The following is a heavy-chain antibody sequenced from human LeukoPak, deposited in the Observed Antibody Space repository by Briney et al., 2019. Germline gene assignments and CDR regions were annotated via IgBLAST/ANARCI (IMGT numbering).Heavy chain of an antibody. CDR3: AGLYSSGWYGP. J-gene: IGHJ5*02. D-gene: IGHD6-19*01. CDR2: ISSSSSCI. Sequence: PGGSLRLSCTASGFTFSSHNMNWVRQAPGKGLEWVSSISSSSSCIYYADSVKGRFTISRDNAGNSLYLQMNSLRAEDTAVYYCAGLYSSGWYGPWGQGTLVTVSS. V-gene: IGHV3-21*01. CDR1: GFTFSSHN.